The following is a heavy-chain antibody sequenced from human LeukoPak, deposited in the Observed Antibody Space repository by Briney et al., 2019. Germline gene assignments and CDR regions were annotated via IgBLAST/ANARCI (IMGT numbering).Heavy chain of an antibody. D-gene: IGHD2-2*01. V-gene: IGHV1-2*02. CDR2: INPNSGGT. CDR1: GYTFTGYY. J-gene: IGHJ4*02. CDR3: ARGRLRGCSTSCYPF. Sequence: GASVKVSCKASGYTFTGYYMHWVRQAPGQGLEWMGWINPNSGGTNYAQKFQGRVTMTRDTSISTAYMELSRLRSDDTAVYYCARGRLRGCSTSCYPFWGQGTLVTVSS.